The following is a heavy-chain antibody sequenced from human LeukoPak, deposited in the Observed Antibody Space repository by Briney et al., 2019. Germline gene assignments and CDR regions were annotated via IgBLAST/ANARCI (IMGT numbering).Heavy chain of an antibody. Sequence: GASVKVSCKASGYTFTSCYMHWVRQAPGQGLEWMGIINPSGGSTSYAQKFQGRVTMTRDTSTSTVYMELSSLRSEDTAVYYCARNGKGPIDAFDIWGQGTMVTVSS. CDR3: ARNGKGPIDAFDI. V-gene: IGHV1-46*03. CDR2: INPSGGST. D-gene: IGHD3-9*01. J-gene: IGHJ3*02. CDR1: GYTFTSCY.